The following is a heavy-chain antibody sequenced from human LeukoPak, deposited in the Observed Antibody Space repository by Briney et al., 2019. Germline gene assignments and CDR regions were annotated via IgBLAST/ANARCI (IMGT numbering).Heavy chain of an antibody. Sequence: SETLSLTCAVSGGSISSNNWWSWVRQPPGKGLEWIGEIFHSGSTYYNPSLKSRVTISVDTSKNQFSLKLSSVTAADTAVYYCAGTLRGLRFLEGGVFDIGGQGTMVPVS. CDR3: AGTLRGLRFLEGGVFDI. CDR1: GGSISSNNW. J-gene: IGHJ3*02. D-gene: IGHD3-3*01. CDR2: IFHSGST. V-gene: IGHV4-4*02.